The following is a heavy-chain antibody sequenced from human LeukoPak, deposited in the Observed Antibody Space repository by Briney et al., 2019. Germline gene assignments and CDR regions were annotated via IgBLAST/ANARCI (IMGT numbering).Heavy chain of an antibody. CDR3: ARVGCSSTSCHLPPYYYGMDV. CDR2: INAGNGNT. CDR1: GYTFTGYY. D-gene: IGHD2-2*01. Sequence: ASVKVSCKASGYTFTGYYMHWVRQAPGQGLEWMGWINAGNGNTKYSQKFQGRVTITRDTSASTAYMELSSLRSEDTAVYYCARVGCSSTSCHLPPYYYGMDVWGQGATVTVSS. J-gene: IGHJ6*02. V-gene: IGHV1-3*01.